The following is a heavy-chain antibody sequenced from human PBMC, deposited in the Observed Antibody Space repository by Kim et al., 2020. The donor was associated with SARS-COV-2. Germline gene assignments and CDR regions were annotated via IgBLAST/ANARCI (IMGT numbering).Heavy chain of an antibody. Sequence: SVKVSCKASGGTFSSYAISWVRQAPGQGLEWMGGIIPIFGTANYAQKFQGRVTITADESTSTAYMELSSLRSEDTAVYYCARGALGYCSGGSCYSGPYYWGQGTLVTVSS. CDR3: ARGALGYCSGGSCYSGPYY. D-gene: IGHD2-15*01. CDR1: GGTFSSYA. V-gene: IGHV1-69*13. J-gene: IGHJ4*02. CDR2: IIPIFGTA.